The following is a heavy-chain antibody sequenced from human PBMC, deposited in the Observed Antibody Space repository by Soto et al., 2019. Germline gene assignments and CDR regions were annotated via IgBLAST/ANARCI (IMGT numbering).Heavy chain of an antibody. CDR3: ASIFSGGYSYGFYYYGMDV. J-gene: IGHJ6*02. D-gene: IGHD5-18*01. V-gene: IGHV3-30-3*01. CDR1: GFTFSSYA. Sequence: GGSLRLSCAASGFTFSSYAMHWVRQAPGKGLEWVAVISYDGSNKYYADSVKGRFTISRDNSKNTLYLQMNSLRAEDTAVYYCASIFSGGYSYGFYYYGMDVWGQGTTVTVSS. CDR2: ISYDGSNK.